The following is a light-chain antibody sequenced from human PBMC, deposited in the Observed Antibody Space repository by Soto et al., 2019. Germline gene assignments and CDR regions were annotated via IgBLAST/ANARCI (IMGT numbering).Light chain of an antibody. CDR3: QQSYSTPWR. V-gene: IGKV1-39*01. CDR2: DAS. CDR1: QSISSY. Sequence: DIQMTQSPSSLSAYVGDRVTITCRASQSISSYLNWYQQKPGKAPKLLIYDASSLQSGVPSRFSGSGSGTDFTLTISSLQPEDFATYYCQQSYSTPWRFGQGTKVEIK. J-gene: IGKJ1*01.